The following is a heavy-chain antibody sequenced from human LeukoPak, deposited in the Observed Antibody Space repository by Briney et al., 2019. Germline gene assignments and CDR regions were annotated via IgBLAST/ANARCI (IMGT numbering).Heavy chain of an antibody. CDR3: AKDVQRFSSSWYYFDS. D-gene: IGHD6-13*01. J-gene: IGHJ4*02. CDR2: IGVSGATT. CDR1: GFTFSSYA. V-gene: IGHV3-23*01. Sequence: PGGSLRLSCAASGFTFSSYAMGWVRQAPAKGLEWLSGIGVSGATTYYADSVKGRFTISRDNSKNTLYLQMNSLRGEDTAVYYCAKDVQRFSSSWYYFDSWGQGTLVTVSS.